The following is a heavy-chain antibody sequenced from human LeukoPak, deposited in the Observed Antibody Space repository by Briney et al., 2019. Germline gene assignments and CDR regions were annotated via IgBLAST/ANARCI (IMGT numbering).Heavy chain of an antibody. CDR1: GFTFSSYG. J-gene: IGHJ4*02. CDR3: AKDPELTNYYGSVY. D-gene: IGHD3-10*01. V-gene: IGHV3-30*18. Sequence: GGSLRLSCAASGFTFSSYGMHWVRQAPGKGLEWVAVISYDGSNKYYADSVKGRFTVSRDNSKNTLYLQMNSLRAEDTAVYYCAKDPELTNYYGSVYWGQGTLVTVSS. CDR2: ISYDGSNK.